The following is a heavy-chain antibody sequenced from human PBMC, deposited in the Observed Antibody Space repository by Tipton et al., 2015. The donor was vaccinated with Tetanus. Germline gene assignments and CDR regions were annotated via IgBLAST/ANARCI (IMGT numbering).Heavy chain of an antibody. J-gene: IGHJ4*02. V-gene: IGHV4-34*01. CDR1: YDSFYGYY. D-gene: IGHD5-24*01. Sequence: GLVKPSETLSLTCAVYYDSFYGYYWSWVRQPPGKGLEWIGEISHSENTNYNPSLQSRVTISMNTANNHIYLNLTSVTAADTAVYYCARWRDGFNRALDSWGQGITVTVSS. CDR3: ARWRDGFNRALDS. CDR2: ISHSENT.